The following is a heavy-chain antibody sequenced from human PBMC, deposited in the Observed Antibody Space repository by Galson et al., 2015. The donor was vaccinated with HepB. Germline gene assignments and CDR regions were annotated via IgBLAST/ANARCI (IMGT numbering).Heavy chain of an antibody. Sequence: CAISGDSVSSNSAAWNWIRQSPSRGLEWLGRTYYRSKWYNDYAVSVKSRITINPDTSKNQFSLQLNSVTPEDTAVYYCARSKDGYSSSWDRVWFDPWGQGTLVTVSS. V-gene: IGHV6-1*01. J-gene: IGHJ5*02. CDR2: TYYRSKWYN. CDR3: ARSKDGYSSSWDRVWFDP. CDR1: GDSVSSNSAA. D-gene: IGHD6-13*01.